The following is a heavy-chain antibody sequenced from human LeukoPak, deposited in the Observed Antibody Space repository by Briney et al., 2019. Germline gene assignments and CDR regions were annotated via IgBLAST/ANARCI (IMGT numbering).Heavy chain of an antibody. D-gene: IGHD3-16*01. Sequence: GGSLRLSCAVSGFTFSSYWMSWVRQAPGKGLEWVANIKQDGSEKYYVDSVKGRFTVSRDNAKNSLYLQMNSLRDDDTAVYYCALFSAPGGWSQGTLVTVSS. CDR2: IKQDGSEK. J-gene: IGHJ4*02. CDR3: ALFSAPGG. V-gene: IGHV3-7*01. CDR1: GFTFSSYW.